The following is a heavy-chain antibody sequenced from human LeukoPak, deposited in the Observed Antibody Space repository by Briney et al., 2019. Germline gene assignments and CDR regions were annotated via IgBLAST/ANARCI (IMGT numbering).Heavy chain of an antibody. CDR1: GFTFSNYW. D-gene: IGHD3-22*01. CDR3: ARVDSAEKRDFDY. J-gene: IGHJ4*02. CDR2: IKEGGSEK. V-gene: IGHV3-7*01. Sequence: GGSLRLSCAASGFTFSNYWMTWVRQAPGKGLEWVANIKEGGSEKYYVDSVKGRFTISRDNAKNSAFLQMNSLRAEDTAVYYCARVDSAEKRDFDYWGQGSLVTVSS.